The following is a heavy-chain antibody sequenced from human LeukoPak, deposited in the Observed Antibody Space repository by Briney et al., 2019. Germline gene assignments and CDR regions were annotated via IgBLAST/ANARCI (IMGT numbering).Heavy chain of an antibody. Sequence: GGSLRLSCAASGFTFSDYYMSWIRQAPGRGLEWVSYISSSGSTIYYADSVKGRFTISRDNAKNSLYLQMNSLRAEDTAVYYCARDFIPGTFDPWGKGTLVTVSS. CDR3: ARDFIPGTFDP. CDR2: ISSSGSTI. V-gene: IGHV3-11*01. CDR1: GFTFSDYY. D-gene: IGHD3-16*02. J-gene: IGHJ5*02.